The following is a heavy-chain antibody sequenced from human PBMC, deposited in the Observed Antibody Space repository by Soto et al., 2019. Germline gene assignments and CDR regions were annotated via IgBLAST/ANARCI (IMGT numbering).Heavy chain of an antibody. CDR3: ASITIDYYYGMDV. D-gene: IGHD3-3*01. CDR2: IYYSGST. Sequence: SETLSLTCTVSGGSISSSSYYWGWIRQPPGKGLEWIGSIYYSGSTYYNPSLKSRVTISVDTSKNQFSLKLSSVTAADTAVYYCASITIDYYYGMDVWGQGTTVTVSS. CDR1: GGSISSSSYY. J-gene: IGHJ6*02. V-gene: IGHV4-39*01.